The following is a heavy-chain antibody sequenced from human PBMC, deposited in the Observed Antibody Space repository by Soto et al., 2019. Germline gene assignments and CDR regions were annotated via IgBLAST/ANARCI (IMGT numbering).Heavy chain of an antibody. Sequence: QLVQSGTEVKRSGASVKVSCKTSGYSFTTYGLSWVRQAPGRGLEWVGWISGYNGNTNYAQKFQGTVILTTDTPSTTGYMEIKSLSSHDTAVYYCVRDTYYYHSSGPAPFEYWGQGTQVTVSS. CDR2: ISGYNGNT. J-gene: IGHJ4*02. CDR1: GYSFTTYG. V-gene: IGHV1-18*01. CDR3: VRDTYYYHSSGPAPFEY. D-gene: IGHD3-22*01.